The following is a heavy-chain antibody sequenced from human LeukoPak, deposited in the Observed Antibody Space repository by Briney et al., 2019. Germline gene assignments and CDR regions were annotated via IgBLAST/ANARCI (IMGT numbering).Heavy chain of an antibody. Sequence: GASVKVSCKASGYTFTGYYMHWVRQAPGQGLEWMGWINPNSGGTNYAQKFQGRVTMTRDTSISTAYMELSRLRSDDTAVYYCARVTCSGGSCHFNYWGQGTLVTVSS. J-gene: IGHJ4*02. CDR2: INPNSGGT. V-gene: IGHV1-2*02. D-gene: IGHD2-15*01. CDR3: ARVTCSGGSCHFNY. CDR1: GYTFTGYY.